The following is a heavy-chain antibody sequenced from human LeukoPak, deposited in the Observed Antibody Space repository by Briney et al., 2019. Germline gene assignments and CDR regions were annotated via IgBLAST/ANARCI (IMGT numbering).Heavy chain of an antibody. J-gene: IGHJ4*02. Sequence: ASVKVSCKASGYTFTSYYMHWVRHAPGQGLEWIGIINPSGSSTSYAQKIQGRVTMTRDTSTSTVYMELSSLRSEDTAVYYCARDQAFVYCSGGTCYDDYWGQGSLVTVSS. CDR2: INPSGSST. D-gene: IGHD2-15*01. CDR3: ARDQAFVYCSGGTCYDDY. CDR1: GYTFTSYY. V-gene: IGHV1-46*01.